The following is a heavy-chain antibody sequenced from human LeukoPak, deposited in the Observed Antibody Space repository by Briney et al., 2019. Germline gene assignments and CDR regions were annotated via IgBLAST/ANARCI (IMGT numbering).Heavy chain of an antibody. CDR3: ARVRYDSGWYDY. CDR1: GFTFSSYS. CDR2: ITTGGSST. V-gene: IGHV3-48*04. D-gene: IGHD6-19*01. J-gene: IGHJ4*02. Sequence: PGGSLRLSCAASGFTFSSYSMNWVRQAPGKGLECVSHITTGGSSTFHADSVKGRFTISRDNAKNSLYLQMNSLRGEDTAVYYCARVRYDSGWYDYWGQGALVIVSS.